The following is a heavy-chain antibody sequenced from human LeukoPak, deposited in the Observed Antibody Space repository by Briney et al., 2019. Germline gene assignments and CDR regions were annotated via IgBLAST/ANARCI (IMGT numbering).Heavy chain of an antibody. Sequence: SETLSLTCAVYGASLSGYFWGWIRQPPGKGLEWIGEIDHSGRSNYNPSLKSRVTISVDTSKNQFSLKLSSVTAADTAVYYCARASSFNWFDPWGQGTLVTVSS. CDR3: ARASSFNWFDP. D-gene: IGHD6-6*01. V-gene: IGHV4-34*01. CDR1: GASLSGYF. J-gene: IGHJ5*02. CDR2: IDHSGRS.